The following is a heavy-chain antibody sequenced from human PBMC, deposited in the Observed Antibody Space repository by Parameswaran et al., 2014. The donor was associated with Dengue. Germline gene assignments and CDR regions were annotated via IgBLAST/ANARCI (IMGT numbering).Heavy chain of an antibody. J-gene: IGHJ6*02. CDR3: ASPLLWRPYGMDV. CDR1: GGSISSSSYY. D-gene: IGHD3-10*01. V-gene: IGHV4-39*01. CDR2: IYYSGST. Sequence: GSLRLSCTVSGGSISSSSYYWGWIRQPPGKGLEWIGSIYYSGSTYYNPSLKSRVTISVDTSKNQFSLKLSSVTAADTAVYYCASPLLWRPYGMDVWGQGDHGHRLL.